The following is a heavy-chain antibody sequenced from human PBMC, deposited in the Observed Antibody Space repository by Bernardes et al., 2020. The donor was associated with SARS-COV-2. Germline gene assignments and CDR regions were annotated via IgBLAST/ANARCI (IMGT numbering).Heavy chain of an antibody. V-gene: IGHV3-23*01. CDR3: AKAGWYGDYLFQFDY. CDR2: IIGSGGST. J-gene: IGHJ4*02. CDR1: GFTFSNYA. D-gene: IGHD4-17*01. Sequence: SLRLSCAASGFTFSNYAMNWVRQAPGKGLEWVSTIIGSGGSTYYADSVKGRFTISRDNSKNTLYLQMNSLRAEDTAVYYCAKAGWYGDYLFQFDYWGQGALVTVSS.